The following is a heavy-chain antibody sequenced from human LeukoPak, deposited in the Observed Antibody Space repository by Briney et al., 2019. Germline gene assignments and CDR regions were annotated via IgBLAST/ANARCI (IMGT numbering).Heavy chain of an antibody. Sequence: PSETLSLTCTVSGGSISSYYWSWIRQPPGKGLEWIGYIYHSGTTNYNPSLKSRVTISVDTSQNQFSLKLTSVTAADTAVYYCARLVVVAARWFDPWGQGTLVTVSS. D-gene: IGHD2-15*01. J-gene: IGHJ5*02. CDR2: IYHSGTT. CDR1: GGSISSYY. V-gene: IGHV4-59*01. CDR3: ARLVVVAARWFDP.